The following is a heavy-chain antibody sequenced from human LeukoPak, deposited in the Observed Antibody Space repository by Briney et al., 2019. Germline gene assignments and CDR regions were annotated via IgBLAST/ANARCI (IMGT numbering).Heavy chain of an antibody. J-gene: IGHJ4*02. Sequence: GGSLRLSCAASGFTFSDFYMTWIRQSPGKGLEWISSISSSGSTTYYADSVKGRFTISRDNAKNSLYLQMNSLRAEDTAVYYCAKAGLRYFDWFYFDYWGQGTLVTVSS. CDR1: GFTFSDFY. D-gene: IGHD3-9*01. V-gene: IGHV3-11*04. CDR2: ISSSGSTT. CDR3: AKAGLRYFDWFYFDY.